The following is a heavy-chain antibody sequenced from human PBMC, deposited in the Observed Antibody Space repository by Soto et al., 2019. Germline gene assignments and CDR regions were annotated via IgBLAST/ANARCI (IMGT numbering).Heavy chain of an antibody. D-gene: IGHD6-19*01. CDR3: ARGTVAGSEF. CDR1: GYTFTSYG. V-gene: IGHV1-18*04. Sequence: SVKVSCKASGYTFTSYGIVWVRQAPGQGLEWMGWISPYSGETRYAEKFQDRVTLTTDTSTKTAYMDLRNLKPDDTDVYWCARGTVAGSEFWG. CDR2: ISPYSGET. J-gene: IGHJ3*01.